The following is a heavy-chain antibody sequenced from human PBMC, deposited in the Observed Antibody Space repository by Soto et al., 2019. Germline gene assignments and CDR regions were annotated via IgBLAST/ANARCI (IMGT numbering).Heavy chain of an antibody. V-gene: IGHV4-31*03. J-gene: IGHJ4*02. D-gene: IGHD2-8*01. CDR1: GGSISSGGYY. Sequence: PSETLSLTCTVSGGSISSGGYYWSWIRQHPGKGLEWIGYIYYSGSTYYNPSLKSRVTISVDTSKNQFSLKLSSVTASDTAMYYCASHKKNADALLDYWGQGTLVTVSS. CDR2: IYYSGST. CDR3: ASHKKNADALLDY.